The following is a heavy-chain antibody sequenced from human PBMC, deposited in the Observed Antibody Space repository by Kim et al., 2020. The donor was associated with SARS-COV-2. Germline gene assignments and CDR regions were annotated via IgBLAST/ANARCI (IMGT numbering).Heavy chain of an antibody. CDR2: INHSGST. CDR3: ARRGGVWGSYRSTPNDY. Sequence: SETLSLTCAVYGGSFSGYYWSWIRQPPEKGLEWIGEINHSGSTNYNPSLKSRVTISVDTSKNQFCLKLSSVTAADTAVYYCARRGGVWGSYRSTPNDYWGQGTLVTVSS. CDR1: GGSFSGYY. D-gene: IGHD3-16*02. V-gene: IGHV4-34*01. J-gene: IGHJ4*02.